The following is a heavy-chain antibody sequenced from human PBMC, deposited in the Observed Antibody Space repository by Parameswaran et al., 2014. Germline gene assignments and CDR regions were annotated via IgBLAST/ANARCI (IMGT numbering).Heavy chain of an antibody. J-gene: IGHJ6*02. D-gene: IGHD3-10*01. V-gene: IGHV3-23*01. CDR2: ISGSGGST. Sequence: VRQMPGKGLEWVSAISGSGGSTYYADSVKGRFTISRDNSKNTLYLQMNSLRAEDTAVYYCAKVKVRDWGSMDVWGQGTTVTVSS. CDR3: AKVKVRDWGSMDV.